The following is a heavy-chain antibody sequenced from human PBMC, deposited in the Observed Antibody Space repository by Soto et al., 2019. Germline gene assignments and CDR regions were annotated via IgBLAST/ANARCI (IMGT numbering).Heavy chain of an antibody. CDR3: ARGLDARPVFAFDI. D-gene: IGHD6-6*01. CDR2: IYWSGDE. Sequence: RPALRTPKRTLTLTCSSWGLSLNTNRMGVGWIRQPPGKALEWLALIYWSGDEHYRPSLKSRLTSTKDTSHNQVVLTMTNMDPVDTAKYYCARGLDARPVFAFDIWGQAPMVSASS. J-gene: IGHJ3*02. V-gene: IGHV2-5*01. CDR1: GLSLNTNRMG.